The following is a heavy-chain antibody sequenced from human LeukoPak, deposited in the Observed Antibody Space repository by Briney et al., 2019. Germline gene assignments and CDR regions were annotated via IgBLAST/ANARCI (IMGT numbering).Heavy chain of an antibody. CDR3: VRDGGRSIAARPGFDY. D-gene: IGHD6-6*01. V-gene: IGHV1-18*01. CDR2: ISTYDGNT. Sequence: ASVKVFCKPSGYTFTTYGINWVRQAPGQGLEWMGWISTYDGNTYYAQMLQGRVSLTRDTSTSTAYMELRSLRSGDTAIYYCVRDGGRSIAARPGFDYWGQGTLVTVSS. J-gene: IGHJ4*02. CDR1: GYTFTTYG.